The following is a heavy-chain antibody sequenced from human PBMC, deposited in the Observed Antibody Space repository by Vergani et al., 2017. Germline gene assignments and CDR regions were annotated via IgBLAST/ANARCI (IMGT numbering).Heavy chain of an antibody. CDR3: TKLVCRSTSCYESYYYGMDV. V-gene: IGHV3-30*02. D-gene: IGHD2-2*01. J-gene: IGHJ6*02. Sequence: QVQLVESGGGVVQPGGSLRLSCAASGFTFISYGMHWVRQAPGKGLEWVAFIRNDGSNKYYADPGKGRFTISRDNSKNTLYLQMNSLRAEDTAVYYCTKLVCRSTSCYESYYYGMDVWGQGTTVTVSS. CDR1: GFTFISYG. CDR2: IRNDGSNK.